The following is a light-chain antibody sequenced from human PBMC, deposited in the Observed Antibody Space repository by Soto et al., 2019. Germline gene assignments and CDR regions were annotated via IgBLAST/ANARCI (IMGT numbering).Light chain of an antibody. J-gene: IGKJ2*01. CDR2: GAS. V-gene: IGKV3-20*01. Sequence: EIVLTQSPGTLSLSPGERATLSCRASQSVNNNFLAWYQQIPGQAPRLLIYGASSRASGIPARFSGSGSGTDFTLTISRLEPEDFAVYYCQQYGDSPYTFGQGTKLQIK. CDR3: QQYGDSPYT. CDR1: QSVNNNF.